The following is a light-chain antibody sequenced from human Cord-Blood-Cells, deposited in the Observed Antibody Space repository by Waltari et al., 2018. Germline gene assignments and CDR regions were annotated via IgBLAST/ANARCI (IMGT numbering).Light chain of an antibody. V-gene: IGLV1-47*01. Sequence: QSVLTQPPSASGTPGQRVTISCSGSSSNIGSNYVYWYQQPPGTAPKLLIYGNKQRRSGVAARFSDSRSGASASLAISGLRSEDEADYYCAAWDDSLSGYVFGTGTKVTVL. CDR2: GNK. J-gene: IGLJ1*01. CDR3: AAWDDSLSGYV. CDR1: SSNIGSNY.